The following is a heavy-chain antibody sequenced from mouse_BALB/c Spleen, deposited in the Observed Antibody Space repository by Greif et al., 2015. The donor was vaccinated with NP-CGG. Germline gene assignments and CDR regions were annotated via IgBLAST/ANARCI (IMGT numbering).Heavy chain of an antibody. V-gene: IGHV14-1*02. CDR1: GFNIKDYY. J-gene: IGHJ4*01. CDR3: ARGSSGYSYYYAMDY. D-gene: IGHD3-1*01. Sequence: VQLKQSGAELVRPGALVKLSCKASGFNIKDYYMHWVKQRPEQGLEWIGWIDPENGNTIYDPKFQGKASITADTSSNSAFLQLRSLTSDDTAVYYCARGSSGYSYYYAMDYWGQVTSVTVSS. CDR2: IDPENGNT.